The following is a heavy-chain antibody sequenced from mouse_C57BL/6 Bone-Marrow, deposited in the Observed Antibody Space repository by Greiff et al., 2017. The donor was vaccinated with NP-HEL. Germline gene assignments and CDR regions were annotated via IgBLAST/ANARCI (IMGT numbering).Heavy chain of an antibody. CDR1: GYTFTEYT. J-gene: IGHJ3*01. CDR2: FYPGSGNI. Sequence: QVQLKESGAELVKPGASVKLSCKASGYTFTEYTIHWVKQRSGQGLEWIGWFYPGSGNIKYNEKFKDKATLTADKSSSTVYMELSRLTSEDSAVYFCARRGDYDRGFAYWGQGTLVTVSA. V-gene: IGHV1-62-2*01. CDR3: ARRGDYDRGFAY. D-gene: IGHD2-4*01.